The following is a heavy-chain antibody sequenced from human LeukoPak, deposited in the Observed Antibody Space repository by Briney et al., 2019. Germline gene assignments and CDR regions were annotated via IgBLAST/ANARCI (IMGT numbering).Heavy chain of an antibody. V-gene: IGHV3-23*01. J-gene: IGHJ5*01. CDR3: VKQVIPGIMWSDS. CDR1: GFTFNSYA. Sequence: GSLRLSCAASGFTFNSYAMTWVRQAPGKGLEWVSTLGGSDTNTYYADSVKGRFTISRDNSKNALYLQMNSLRAEDTAVYYCVKQVIPGIMWSDSWGQGTLVTVSS. D-gene: IGHD2-2*01. CDR2: LGGSDTNT.